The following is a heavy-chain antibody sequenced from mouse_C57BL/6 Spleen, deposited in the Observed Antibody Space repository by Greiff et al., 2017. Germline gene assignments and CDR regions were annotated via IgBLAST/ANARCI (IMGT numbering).Heavy chain of an antibody. J-gene: IGHJ3*01. CDR3: ARKGAYDYDVWFAY. CDR1: GYTFTSYW. Sequence: VKLQQPGAELVKPGASVKLSCKASGYTFTSYWMQWVKQRPGQGLEWIGEIDPSDSYTNYNQKFKGKATLTVDTSSSTAYMQLSSLTSEDSAVYYCARKGAYDYDVWFAYWGQGTLVTVSA. V-gene: IGHV1-50*01. CDR2: IDPSDSYT. D-gene: IGHD2-4*01.